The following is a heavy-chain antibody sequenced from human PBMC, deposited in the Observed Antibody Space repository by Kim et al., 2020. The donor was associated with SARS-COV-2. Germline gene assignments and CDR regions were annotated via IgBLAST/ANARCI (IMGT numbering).Heavy chain of an antibody. Sequence: DSVKGRFTISKDNSKTKLYLQMNILRAEDTAVYYCARGIHHSSSRFAFDIWGQGTMVTVSS. J-gene: IGHJ3*02. D-gene: IGHD6-6*01. CDR3: ARGIHHSSSRFAFDI. V-gene: IGHV3-53*01.